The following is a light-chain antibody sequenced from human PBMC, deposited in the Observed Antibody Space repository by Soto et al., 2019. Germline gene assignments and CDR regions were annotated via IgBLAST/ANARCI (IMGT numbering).Light chain of an antibody. Sequence: ELVMTQSPAALSLSPGETVTLSCRASQAIATSLAWYQHKPGQAPRLLIYGASTRATCVPDRISRGGSETEFTLTISGLQSEDFAIYCCQHCYGGPLFGGGTKVEF. V-gene: IGKV3-15*01. CDR3: QHCYGGPL. CDR2: GAS. CDR1: QAIATS. J-gene: IGKJ4*01.